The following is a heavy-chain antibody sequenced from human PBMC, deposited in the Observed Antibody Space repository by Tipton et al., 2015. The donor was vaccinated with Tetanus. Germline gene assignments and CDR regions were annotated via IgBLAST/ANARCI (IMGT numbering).Heavy chain of an antibody. J-gene: IGHJ5*02. CDR3: ALTDTDYFDP. V-gene: IGHV4-31*03. CDR1: GASVTSGGHY. Sequence: LRLSCTVSGASVTSGGHYWSWIRQHPGKGLEWIGYIYYNGFTYYNPSLKSRLTMSIDTSKNQFSLNLSSVTAADTAVYYCALTDTDYFDPWGQGTLVTVFS. D-gene: IGHD4-11*01. CDR2: IYYNGFT.